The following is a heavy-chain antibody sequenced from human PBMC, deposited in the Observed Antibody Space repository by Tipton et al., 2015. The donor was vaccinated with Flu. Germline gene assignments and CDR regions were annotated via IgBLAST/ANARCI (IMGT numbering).Heavy chain of an antibody. CDR3: AREVAPSLTSDGSGYYFDS. CDR1: GFSVSSNY. V-gene: IGHV3-53*01. D-gene: IGHD3-22*01. CDR2: IYSGGST. J-gene: IGHJ4*02. Sequence: VQLVQSGGGLIQRGGSLRLSCGVSGFSVSSNYMTWVRQAPGKGLEWVSVIYSGGSTYSADSVKGRFTISRDSAKNSLYLQINSLRAEDTAVYYCAREVAPSLTSDGSGYYFDSWGQGTLVTVSS.